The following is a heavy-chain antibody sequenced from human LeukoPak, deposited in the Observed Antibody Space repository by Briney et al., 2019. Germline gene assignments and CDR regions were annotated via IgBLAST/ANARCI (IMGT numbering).Heavy chain of an antibody. CDR3: AKEGQGHSSSWYEVRAFDI. V-gene: IGHV3-11*01. D-gene: IGHD6-13*01. CDR1: GFTFSDYY. J-gene: IGHJ3*02. CDR2: ISSSATTL. Sequence: GGSLRLSCAASGFTFSDYYMSWIRQAPGKGLEWVSYISSSATTLYYADSVKGRFSITRDNAKNSLYLQMNSLRVEDTAVYYCAKEGQGHSSSWYEVRAFDIWGQGTMVTVSS.